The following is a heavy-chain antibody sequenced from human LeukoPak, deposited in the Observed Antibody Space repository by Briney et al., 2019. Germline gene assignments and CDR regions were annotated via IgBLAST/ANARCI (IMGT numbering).Heavy chain of an antibody. Sequence: ASVKVSCKASGDTFTSYGISWVRQAPGQGLEWMGWISAYNGNTNYAQKLQGRVTMTTDTSTSTAYMELRSLRSDDTAVYYCARRMGSSWSPYYYYGMDVWGQGTTVTVSS. CDR2: ISAYNGNT. J-gene: IGHJ6*02. CDR3: ARRMGSSWSPYYYYGMDV. V-gene: IGHV1-18*01. D-gene: IGHD6-13*01. CDR1: GDTFTSYG.